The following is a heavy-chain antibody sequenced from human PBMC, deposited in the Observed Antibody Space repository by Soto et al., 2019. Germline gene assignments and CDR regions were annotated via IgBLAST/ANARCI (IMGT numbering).Heavy chain of an antibody. D-gene: IGHD3-3*01. V-gene: IGHV1-69*13. CDR3: AGGITIFGVVYYYFDY. Sequence: SVKVSCKASGGTFSSYAISWVRQAPGQGLEWMGGIIPIFGTANYAQKFQGRVTITADESTSTAYMELSSLRSEDTAVYYCAGGITIFGVVYYYFDYWGQGTLVTVSS. CDR1: GGTFSSYA. CDR2: IIPIFGTA. J-gene: IGHJ4*02.